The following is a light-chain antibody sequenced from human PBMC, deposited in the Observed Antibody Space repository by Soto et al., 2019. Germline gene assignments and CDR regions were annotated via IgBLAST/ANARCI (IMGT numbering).Light chain of an antibody. J-gene: IGKJ3*01. CDR3: QQSYSLPHT. V-gene: IGKV1-39*01. Sequence: DIQMTQSPSSLSASVGDRVAITCRSSQSISDYLNWYQQKPGKALKLVIYGASNLQSGVPPRFSGSGSGSEFTLTISGLQPDDFAIYFCQQSYSLPHTFGPGTKVDV. CDR1: QSISDY. CDR2: GAS.